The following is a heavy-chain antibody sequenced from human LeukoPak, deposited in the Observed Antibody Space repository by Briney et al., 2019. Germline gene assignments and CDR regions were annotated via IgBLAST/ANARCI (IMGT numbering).Heavy chain of an antibody. CDR2: IYHSGST. CDR1: GGSISSGGYS. Sequence: SETLSLTCAVSGGSISSGGYSWSWIRQPPGKGLEWIGYIYHSGSTNYNPSLKSRVTISVDTSKNQFSLKLSSVTAADTAVYYCARRILPFDYWGQGTLVTVSS. J-gene: IGHJ4*02. CDR3: ARRILPFDY. V-gene: IGHV4-30-2*01.